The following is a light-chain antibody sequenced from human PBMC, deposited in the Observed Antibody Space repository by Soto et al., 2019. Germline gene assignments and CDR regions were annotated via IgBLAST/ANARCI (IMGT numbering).Light chain of an antibody. J-gene: IGLJ1*01. CDR2: EGS. CDR1: SSDVGNYDL. V-gene: IGLV2-14*02. CDR3: NSYTGSGIV. Sequence: QSVLTQPASVSGSPGQSITISCTGTSSDVGNYDLVSWCQQLPGKAPKFILYEGSKRPSGASNRFSGSKSGNTASLTISGLQAEDEADYYCNSYTGSGIVFGTGTKVTVL.